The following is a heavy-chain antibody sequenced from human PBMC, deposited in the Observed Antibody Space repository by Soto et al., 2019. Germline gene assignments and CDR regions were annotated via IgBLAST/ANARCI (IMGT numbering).Heavy chain of an antibody. V-gene: IGHV3-23*01. J-gene: IGHJ4*02. Sequence: PGGSLRLSCAAFGFDFNKYAMTWVRQAPGKGLQWVSSITSNGDSTYYADSVKGRFTTSRDNSKNTLYLQMNSLRADDTAVFYCSKNSPSYSPSPFLLDSWGQGTLVTVSS. CDR1: GFDFNKYA. CDR2: ITSNGDST. CDR3: SKNSPSYSPSPFLLDS. D-gene: IGHD2-21*01.